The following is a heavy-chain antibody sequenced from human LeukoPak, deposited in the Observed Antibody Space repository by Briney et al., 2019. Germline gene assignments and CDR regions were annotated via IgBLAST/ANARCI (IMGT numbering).Heavy chain of an antibody. CDR1: GESVSSNIAA. Sequence: SQTLSLTCAISGESVSSNIAAWNWVTQSPSRGLEWLGRTYYRSKWFNEYAVSVKSRITINPDTSKNQFSLQLNSVTPEDTAIYYCAREGTTWYFDLWGRGTLVTVSS. V-gene: IGHV6-1*01. D-gene: IGHD1-1*01. J-gene: IGHJ2*01. CDR2: TYYRSKWFN. CDR3: AREGTTWYFDL.